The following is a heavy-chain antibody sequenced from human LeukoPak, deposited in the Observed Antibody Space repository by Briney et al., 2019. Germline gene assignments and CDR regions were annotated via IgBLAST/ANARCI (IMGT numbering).Heavy chain of an antibody. CDR2: IDRDGTRQ. V-gene: IGHV3-7*01. D-gene: IGHD2-8*01. CDR1: GFAFTPW. Sequence: GGSLRLSCAASGFAFTPWMTWVRQAPGKGLEWVANIDRDGTRQNYVDSVKDRFTISRDNAKKSLYLQMNSLRAEDTAVYYCARDQSPTMYYGDSPVYHDALDLWGQGTTVTVSP. J-gene: IGHJ3*01. CDR3: ARDQSPTMYYGDSPVYHDALDL.